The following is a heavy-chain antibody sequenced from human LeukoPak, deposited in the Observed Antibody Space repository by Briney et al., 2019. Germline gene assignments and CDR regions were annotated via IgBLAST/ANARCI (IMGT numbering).Heavy chain of an antibody. CDR1: GYTFTSYG. D-gene: IGHD3-16*01. Sequence: ASVKVSCKASGYTFTSYGISWVRQAPGQGLEWMGWISAYNGNTNYAQKLQGRGTMTTDTSTSTAYMELRSLRSDDTAVYYCAREEIRMRGIGAFDFWGQGTMVTVSS. V-gene: IGHV1-18*04. CDR3: AREEIRMRGIGAFDF. J-gene: IGHJ3*01. CDR2: ISAYNGNT.